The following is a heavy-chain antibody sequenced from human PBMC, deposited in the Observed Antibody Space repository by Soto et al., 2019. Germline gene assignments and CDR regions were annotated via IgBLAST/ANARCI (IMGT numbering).Heavy chain of an antibody. Sequence: QLQLQESGPGLVKPSETLSLTCTVSGGSIRDDTYYWGWIRQPPGKGLEWIGSIYYSGTSSYNPSLKSRVTMSVDTSKKQLSLRLSSVTAADTAAYYCARLHCYSPNCVPLDPWGQGTPVIVSS. J-gene: IGHJ5*02. CDR3: ARLHCYSPNCVPLDP. CDR2: IYYSGTS. V-gene: IGHV4-39*01. CDR1: GGSIRDDTYY. D-gene: IGHD2-2*01.